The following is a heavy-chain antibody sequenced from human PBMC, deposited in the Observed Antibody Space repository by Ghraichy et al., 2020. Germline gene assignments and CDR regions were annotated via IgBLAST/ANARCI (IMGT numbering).Heavy chain of an antibody. CDR2: IKSKTYGGTT. CDR1: GFTFSNAW. D-gene: IGHD3-3*01. V-gene: IGHV3-15*01. J-gene: IGHJ6*03. CDR3: TTGPPSGYYSLDYYYYMDV. Sequence: GGSLRLSCAASGFTFSNAWMSWVRQAPGKGLEWVGRIKSKTYGGTTDYAAPVKGRFTISRDDSKNTLYLQMNSLKTEDTAVYYCTTGPPSGYYSLDYYYYMDVWGKGTTVTVSS.